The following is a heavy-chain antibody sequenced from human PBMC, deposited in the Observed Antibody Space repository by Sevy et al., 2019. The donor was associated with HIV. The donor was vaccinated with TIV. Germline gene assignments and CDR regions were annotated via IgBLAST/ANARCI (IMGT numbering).Heavy chain of an antibody. CDR2: ISSSGSTI. V-gene: IGHV3-11*01. J-gene: IGHJ6*02. CDR1: GFTFSDYY. D-gene: IGHD3-3*01. CDR3: ARARSGFWSGYGYYYYGMDV. Sequence: GGSLRLSCAASGFTFSDYYMSWIRQAPGKGLEWVSYISSSGSTIYYADSVKGRFTIPMDNAKNSLYLQMNSLRAEDTAVYYCARARSGFWSGYGYYYYGMDVWGQGTTVTVSS.